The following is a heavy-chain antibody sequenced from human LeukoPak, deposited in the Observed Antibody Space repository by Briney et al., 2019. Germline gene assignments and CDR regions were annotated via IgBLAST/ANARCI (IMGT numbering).Heavy chain of an antibody. V-gene: IGHV3-48*04. CDR3: AKFRLRFLEWSPSDY. J-gene: IGHJ4*02. CDR1: GFTFSAYD. CDR2: ITTSSKTI. D-gene: IGHD3-3*01. Sequence: GGSLRLSCEASGFTFSAYDMNWVRQAPGQGLVWLSFITTSSKTIFYADSVKGRFTISRDNAMNSLYLQMNSLRAEDTAVYYCAKFRLRFLEWSPSDYWGQGTLVTVSS.